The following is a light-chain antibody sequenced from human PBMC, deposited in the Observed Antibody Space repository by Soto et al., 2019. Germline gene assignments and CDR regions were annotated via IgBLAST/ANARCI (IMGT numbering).Light chain of an antibody. V-gene: IGKV3-11*01. CDR1: QTVNNS. CDR3: QQRGNWPAT. Sequence: ETFLTQSPATLSLSPGERATLSCRASQTVNNSLAWYQQQHAQAPRLLIYDASYRATGIPTWCSGSGSGTDFTLTISMLEAEDSAVYYWQQRGNWPATFGPGTKVEIK. J-gene: IGKJ3*01. CDR2: DAS.